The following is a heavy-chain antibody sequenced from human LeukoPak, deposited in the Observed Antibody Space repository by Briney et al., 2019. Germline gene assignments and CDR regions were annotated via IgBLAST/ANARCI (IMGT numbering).Heavy chain of an antibody. CDR2: INPNSGGT. CDR1: GYTFTCYY. V-gene: IGHV1-2*06. D-gene: IGHD6-6*01. Sequence: ASVKVSCKASGYTFTCYYMHWVRQAPGQGLEWMGRINPNSGGTNYAQKFQGRVTMTRDTSISTAYMELSRLRSDDTAVYYCARVHSSSSWATFDYWGQGTLVTVSS. CDR3: ARVHSSSSWATFDY. J-gene: IGHJ4*02.